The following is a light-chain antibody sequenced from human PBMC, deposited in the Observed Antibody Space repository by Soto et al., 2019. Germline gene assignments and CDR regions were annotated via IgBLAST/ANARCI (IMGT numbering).Light chain of an antibody. Sequence: QSVLTQPPSASGTPGQRVTISCSGSSSNIGTNTVNWYQQFPRSAPKLLMYSSNQRPSGVPDRFSGSKSGTSASLAISGLQSEDEAYYYCAAWDGILNVVLVGGVTKLTVL. CDR3: AAWDGILNVVL. V-gene: IGLV1-44*01. CDR1: SSNIGTNT. CDR2: SSN. J-gene: IGLJ2*01.